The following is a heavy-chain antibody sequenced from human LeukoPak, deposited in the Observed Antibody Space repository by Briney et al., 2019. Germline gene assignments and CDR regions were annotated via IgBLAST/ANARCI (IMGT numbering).Heavy chain of an antibody. D-gene: IGHD2-15*01. J-gene: IGHJ5*02. CDR2: IYYSGST. V-gene: IGHV4-59*01. CDR1: GGSISSYY. CDR3: ARDKGGRLDP. Sequence: SETLSLTCTVPGGSISSYYWSWIRQPPGKGLEWIGYIYYSGSTNYNPSLKSRVTISADTSKNQFSLKLSSVTAADTAVYYCARDKGGRLDPWGQGTLVTVSS.